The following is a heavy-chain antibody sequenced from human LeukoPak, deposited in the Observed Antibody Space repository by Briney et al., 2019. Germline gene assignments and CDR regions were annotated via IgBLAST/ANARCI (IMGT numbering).Heavy chain of an antibody. D-gene: IGHD3-9*01. CDR1: GFIFDDYG. Sequence: GGSLRLSCAASGFIFDDYGMSWVRQAPGKGLEWVSSINWNGGSKGYADSVKGRFTISRDNAKNSLYLQMNSLRAEDTAAYYCARDFDRLSRKIGRDSLYFYYYYMDVWGKGTTVTVSS. V-gene: IGHV3-20*04. J-gene: IGHJ6*03. CDR2: INWNGGSK. CDR3: ARDFDRLSRKIGRDSLYFYYYYMDV.